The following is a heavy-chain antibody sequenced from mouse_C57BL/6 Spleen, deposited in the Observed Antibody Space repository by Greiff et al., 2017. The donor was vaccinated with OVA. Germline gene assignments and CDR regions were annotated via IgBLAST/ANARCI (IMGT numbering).Heavy chain of an antibody. CDR1: GYAFSSSW. D-gene: IGHD1-2*01. CDR3: ARDYYGHYYAMDY. V-gene: IGHV1-82*01. CDR2: IYPGDGDT. Sequence: QVQLKESGPELVKPGASVKISCKASGYAFSSSWMNWVKQRPGKGLEWIGRIYPGDGDTNYNGKFKGKATLTADKSSSTAYMQLSSLTSEDSAVYFCARDYYGHYYAMDYWGQGTSVTVSS. J-gene: IGHJ4*01.